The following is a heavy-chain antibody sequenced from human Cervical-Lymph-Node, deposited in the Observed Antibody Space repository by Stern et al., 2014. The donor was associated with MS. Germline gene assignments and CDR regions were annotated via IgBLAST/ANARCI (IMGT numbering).Heavy chain of an antibody. D-gene: IGHD5-24*01. Sequence: VQLVESGPGLVKPSETLSLTCTVSGGSISSNYWSWIRQPPGKGLEWIGYLYYSGNTNYNPSLKSRVTPSVDTSQNQFALSLSTVPAADTAVYYCARHGPPRRRDDSNHPNFDYWGPGTLVAVSS. J-gene: IGHJ4*02. V-gene: IGHV4-59*08. CDR2: LYYSGNT. CDR1: GGSISSNY. CDR3: ARHGPPRRRDDSNHPNFDY.